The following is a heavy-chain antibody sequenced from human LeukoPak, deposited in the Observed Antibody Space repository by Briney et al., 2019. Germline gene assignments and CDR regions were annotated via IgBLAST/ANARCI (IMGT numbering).Heavy chain of an antibody. CDR3: ARAPAAIVGATWNYYYYMDV. CDR2: IRYDGSNK. V-gene: IGHV3-30*02. J-gene: IGHJ6*03. D-gene: IGHD1-26*01. CDR1: GFTFSSYG. Sequence: PGGSLRLSCAASGFTFSSYGMHWVRQAPGKGLEWVAFIRYDGSNKYYADSVKGRFTISRDNSKNTLYLQMNSLRAEDTAVYYCARAPAAIVGATWNYYYYMDVWGKGTTVTVSS.